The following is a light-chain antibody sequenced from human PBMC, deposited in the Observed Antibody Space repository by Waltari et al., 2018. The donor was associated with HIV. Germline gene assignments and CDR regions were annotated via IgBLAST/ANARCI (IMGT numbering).Light chain of an antibody. J-gene: IGLJ3*02. CDR3: GVWDSTLKQWL. V-gene: IGLV1-47*01. Sequence: QSVLTQPPSAPGATGQTVTLACSGSTYNVETHWVSLYQQLPGTAPKLLIYRNYQRPSGVPDRFSSSKSGASASLIISGVRSEDEADYFCGVWDSTLKQWLFGGRTKLTVL. CDR2: RNY. CDR1: TYNVETHW.